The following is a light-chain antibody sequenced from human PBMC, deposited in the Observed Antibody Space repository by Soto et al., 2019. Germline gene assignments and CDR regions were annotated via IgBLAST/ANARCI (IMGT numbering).Light chain of an antibody. CDR3: QQADSFPFT. CDR1: QDISGW. V-gene: IGKV1-12*01. J-gene: IGKJ3*01. CDR2: AAS. Sequence: DIPMTQSPSSVSASVGDRVTITCRASQDISGWLAWYQQKPGEAPKLLIYAASSLQSGVPSRFSGSGSGADFTLTITSLQPEDSAVYYCQQADSFPFTFGPGTKVIIK.